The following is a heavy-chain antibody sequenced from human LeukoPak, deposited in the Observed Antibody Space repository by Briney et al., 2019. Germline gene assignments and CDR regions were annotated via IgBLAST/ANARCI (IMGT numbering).Heavy chain of an antibody. J-gene: IGHJ5*02. D-gene: IGHD5-12*01. CDR1: GFTFSSYS. V-gene: IGHV3-21*04. Sequence: GGSLRLSCAASGFTFSSYSMNWVRQAPGKGLEWVSSISSSSSYIYYADSVKGRFTISRDNAKNSLYLQMNSLRAEDTAVYYCARDSIVATMNWFDPWGQGTLVTVSS. CDR2: ISSSSSYI. CDR3: ARDSIVATMNWFDP.